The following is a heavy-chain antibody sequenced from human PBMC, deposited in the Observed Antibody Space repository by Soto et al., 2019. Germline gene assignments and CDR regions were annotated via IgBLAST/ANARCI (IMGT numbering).Heavy chain of an antibody. D-gene: IGHD4-17*01. CDR2: IHYSGST. CDR1: GDSISNTSYC. J-gene: IGHJ4*02. Sequence: AETLSLTCRVSGDSISNTSYCWGWIRQAPGKGLEWIGSIHYSGSTQFHPSLKTRVTISVDTSKNEFSLRLRSVTAADTAVYYCARASDYGINYFDYWGQGTLVTVSS. CDR3: ARASDYGINYFDY. V-gene: IGHV4-39*01.